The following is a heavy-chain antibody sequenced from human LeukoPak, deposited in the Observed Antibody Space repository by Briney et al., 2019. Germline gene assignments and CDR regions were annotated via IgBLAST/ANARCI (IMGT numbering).Heavy chain of an antibody. CDR3: ASPYSGSYYSHLPLDY. V-gene: IGHV1-69*13. Sequence: GASVTVSCTASGGTFSSYAISWVRQAPGQGLEWMGGIIPIFGTANYAQKFQGRVTITADESTSTAYMELSSLRSEDTAVYYCASPYSGSYYSHLPLDYWGQGTLVTVSS. CDR2: IIPIFGTA. CDR1: GGTFSSYA. J-gene: IGHJ4*02. D-gene: IGHD1-26*01.